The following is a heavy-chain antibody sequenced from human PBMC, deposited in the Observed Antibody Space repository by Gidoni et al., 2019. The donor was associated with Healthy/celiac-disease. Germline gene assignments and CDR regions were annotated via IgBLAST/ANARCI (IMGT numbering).Heavy chain of an antibody. J-gene: IGHJ4*02. CDR3: ARDRDGYNSPMDY. D-gene: IGHD5-12*01. CDR2: IWYDGSNK. Sequence: QVQLVESGGGVVQPGRSLRLSSAASGFTFSSYGMHWVRQAPGTGLEWVAVIWYDGSNKYYADSVKGRFTISRDNSKNTLYLQMNSLRAEDTAVYYCARDRDGYNSPMDYWGQGTLVTVSS. V-gene: IGHV3-33*01. CDR1: GFTFSSYG.